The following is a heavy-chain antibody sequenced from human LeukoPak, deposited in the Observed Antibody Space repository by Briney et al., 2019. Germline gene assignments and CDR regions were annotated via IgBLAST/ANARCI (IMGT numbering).Heavy chain of an antibody. D-gene: IGHD1-26*01. CDR2: ISSNGGST. J-gene: IGHJ4*02. CDR1: GFTFSSYA. V-gene: IGHV3-64*01. Sequence: GGSLRLSCAASGFTFSSYAMHWVRQAPGKGLEYVSAISSNGGSTYYANSVKGRFTISRDNSKNTLYLQMGSLRAEDMAVYYCARVGGGASGSYYPFDYWGQGTLVTVSS. CDR3: ARVGGGASGSYYPFDY.